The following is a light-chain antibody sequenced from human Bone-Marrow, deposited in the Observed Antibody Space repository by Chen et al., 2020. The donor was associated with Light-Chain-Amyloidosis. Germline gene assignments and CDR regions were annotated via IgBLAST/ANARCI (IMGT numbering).Light chain of an antibody. CDR1: QSVSKY. CDR2: DAS. CDR3: QQRSKWPPT. Sequence: EIVLTQSPATLSVSPGDRATLSCRARQSVSKYLAWYQQKPGQAARLIIYDASNRATGVPARFSGSGSGTDFTLTISSLEPEDFAVYYCQQRSKWPPTFGQGTKVEIK. V-gene: IGKV3-11*01. J-gene: IGKJ1*01.